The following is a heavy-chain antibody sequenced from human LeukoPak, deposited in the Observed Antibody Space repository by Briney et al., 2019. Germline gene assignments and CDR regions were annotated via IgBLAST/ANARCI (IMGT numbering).Heavy chain of an antibody. Sequence: GGSLRLSCAASGFTFSSYSMNWVRQAPGKGLEWVSYISSSSTIYYADSVKGRFTISRDNSRNTLYLQMNSLRAEDTAVYYCAKEGGSSWYYFDYWGQGILVTVSS. CDR3: AKEGGSSWYYFDY. V-gene: IGHV3-48*01. J-gene: IGHJ4*02. CDR2: ISSSSTI. CDR1: GFTFSSYS. D-gene: IGHD6-13*01.